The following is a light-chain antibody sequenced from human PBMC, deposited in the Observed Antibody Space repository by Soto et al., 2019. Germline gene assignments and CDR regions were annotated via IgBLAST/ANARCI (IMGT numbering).Light chain of an antibody. CDR1: ALPKQY. CDR3: QSADTSGNYKV. V-gene: IGLV3-25*02. J-gene: IGLJ1*01. CDR2: KDN. Sequence: ELTQPPSVSVSPGQTASITCSGDALPKQYAFWYLQKPGQAPVLVIYKDNERPSGIPERFSGSSSGTTVTLTISGVQAEDEADYYCQSADTSGNYKVFGAGTKVTVL.